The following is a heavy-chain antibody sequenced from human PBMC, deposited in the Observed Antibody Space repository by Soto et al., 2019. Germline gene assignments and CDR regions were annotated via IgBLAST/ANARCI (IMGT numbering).Heavy chain of an antibody. CDR3: VKVDNYVTPTPQDV. V-gene: IGHV1-18*01. CDR2: ISPYTGNT. CDR1: GYIFVNYG. Sequence: QVQLVQSGDEVKKPGASVKVSCKASGYIFVNYGIAWVRQAPGQGLEWMGWISPYTGNTHSATKVQGRLTMTTDTSTSTADMVLRSRTSDDTAVYYCVKVDNYVTPTPQDVWGQGTTVTVSS. D-gene: IGHD3-16*01. J-gene: IGHJ6*02.